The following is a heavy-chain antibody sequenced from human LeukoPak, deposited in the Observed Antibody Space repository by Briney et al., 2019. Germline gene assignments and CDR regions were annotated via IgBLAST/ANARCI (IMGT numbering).Heavy chain of an antibody. J-gene: IGHJ6*02. CDR3: ARVSELSSEEERIYSSGWPYYYYGMDV. Sequence: ASVTVSFTASGYTFTIYGISWVRQAPGQGLEWMGWISAYNGNTNYALKLQGRVTMTTDTSTSTAYMELRSLRSDDTAVYYCARVSELSSEEERIYSSGWPYYYYGMDVWGQGTTVTVSS. V-gene: IGHV1-18*01. CDR1: GYTFTIYG. CDR2: ISAYNGNT. D-gene: IGHD6-19*01.